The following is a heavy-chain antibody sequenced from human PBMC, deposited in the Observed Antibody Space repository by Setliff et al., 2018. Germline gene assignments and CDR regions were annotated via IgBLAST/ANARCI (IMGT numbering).Heavy chain of an antibody. CDR2: ITAGIVDT. J-gene: IGHJ6*02. V-gene: IGHV1-3*01. CDR3: AASVGGAPYYYGLDV. Sequence: GASVKVSCKASGYTSTTNALHWVRQAPGQSLEWMGWITAGIVDTKYSQKFQGRITITRDTSASTFYTELSSLTSEDTALYSCAASVGGAPYYYGLDVWGQGTTVTVSS. D-gene: IGHD2-15*01. CDR1: GYTSTTNA.